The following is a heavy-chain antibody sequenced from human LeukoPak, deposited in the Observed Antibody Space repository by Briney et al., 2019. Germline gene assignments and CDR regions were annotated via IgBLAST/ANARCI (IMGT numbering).Heavy chain of an antibody. CDR1: GGSFSGYY. V-gene: IGHV4-34*01. J-gene: IGHJ4*02. D-gene: IGHD2-2*01. Sequence: SETLSLTCAVYGGSFSGYYWSWIRQPPGKGLEWIGEINHSGSTNYNPSLKSRVTISVDTSKNQFSLKLSSVTAADTAVYYCARSYQRTYYFDYWGQGTLVTVSS. CDR2: INHSGST. CDR3: ARSYQRTYYFDY.